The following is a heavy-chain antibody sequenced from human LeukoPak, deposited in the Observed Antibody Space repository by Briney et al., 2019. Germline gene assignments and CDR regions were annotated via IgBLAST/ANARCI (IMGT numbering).Heavy chain of an antibody. Sequence: PGGSLRLSCAASGFTFNNYGMHWVRQAPGKGLEWVAVISYDGRNKHYPDSVKGRFTISRDNSKNTLYLQMNSLRAEDTAVYYCTRERDLSLYYFDYWGQGTLVTVSS. J-gene: IGHJ4*02. CDR3: TRERDLSLYYFDY. CDR2: ISYDGRNK. V-gene: IGHV3-30*03. CDR1: GFTFNNYG.